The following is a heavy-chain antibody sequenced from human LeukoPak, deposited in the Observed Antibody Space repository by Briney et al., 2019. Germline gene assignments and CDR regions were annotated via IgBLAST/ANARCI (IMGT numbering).Heavy chain of an antibody. D-gene: IGHD3-16*02. CDR2: INPNTGNP. Sequence: ASVKVSCKASGYSFTTYAMNWLRQAPGQGLEWMGWINPNTGNPTYAPGFTGRFVFSLDTSVSTAYLQISRLTADDTAVYYCARAYQPLGGLSLPDYWGQGTLVSVSS. J-gene: IGHJ4*02. CDR3: ARAYQPLGGLSLPDY. V-gene: IGHV7-4-1*02. CDR1: GYSFTTYA.